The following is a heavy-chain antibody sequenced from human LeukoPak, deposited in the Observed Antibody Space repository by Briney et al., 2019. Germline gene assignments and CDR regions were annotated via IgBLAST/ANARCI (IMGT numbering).Heavy chain of an antibody. CDR3: AKDPYSSSWTHYFDY. CDR1: GFTFSSYA. Sequence: PGGSLRLSCAAPGFTFSSYAMSWVRQAPGKGLEWASAISGSGGSTYYADSVKGRFTISRDNSKNTLYLQMNSLRAEDTAVYYCAKDPYSSSWTHYFDYWGQGTLVTVSS. CDR2: ISGSGGST. D-gene: IGHD6-13*01. J-gene: IGHJ4*02. V-gene: IGHV3-23*01.